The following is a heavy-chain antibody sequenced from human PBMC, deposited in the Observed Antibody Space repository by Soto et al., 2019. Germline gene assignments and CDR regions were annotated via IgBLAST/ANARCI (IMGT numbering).Heavy chain of an antibody. J-gene: IGHJ6*02. V-gene: IGHV3-73*01. CDR3: TRTYYDFWSGLLPYV. Sequence: GGSLRLSCAASGFTFSGSAMHWVRQASGKGLEWVGRIRSKANSYATAYAASVKGRFTISRDDSKNTAYLQMNSLKTEDTAVYYCTRTYYDFWSGLLPYVWGQGTTVTVSS. CDR1: GFTFSGSA. D-gene: IGHD3-3*01. CDR2: IRSKANSYAT.